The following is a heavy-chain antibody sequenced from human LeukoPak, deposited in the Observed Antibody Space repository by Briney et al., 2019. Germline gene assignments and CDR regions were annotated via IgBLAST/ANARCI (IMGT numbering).Heavy chain of an antibody. J-gene: IGHJ5*02. V-gene: IGHV1-18*01. CDR1: GYTFTSYG. D-gene: IGHD1-1*01. CDR2: ISAYNGNT. CDR3: ASSRSYDWDNWFDP. Sequence: ASVKVSCKASGYTFTSYGISWVRQVPGQGLEWMGWISAYNGNTNYAQKLQGRVTMTTDTSTSTAYMELRSLRSDDTAVYYCASSRSYDWDNWFDPWGQGTLVTVSS.